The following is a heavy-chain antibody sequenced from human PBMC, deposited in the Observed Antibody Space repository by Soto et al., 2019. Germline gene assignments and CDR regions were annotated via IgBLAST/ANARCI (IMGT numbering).Heavy chain of an antibody. CDR3: AKVPRGLRGVIDYYFDY. CDR1: GFTFSSYA. V-gene: IGHV3-23*01. J-gene: IGHJ4*02. D-gene: IGHD3-10*01. Sequence: GGSLRLSCAASGFTFSSYAMSWVRQAPGKGLEWVSAISGSGGSTYYADSVKGRFTISRDNSKNTLYLQMNSLRAEDTAVYYCAKVPRGLRGVIDYYFDYWGQGTLVTVSS. CDR2: ISGSGGST.